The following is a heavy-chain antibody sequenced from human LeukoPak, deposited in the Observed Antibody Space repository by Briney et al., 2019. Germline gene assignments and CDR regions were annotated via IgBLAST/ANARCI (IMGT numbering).Heavy chain of an antibody. CDR2: ISYDGSNK. Sequence: WGSLRLSCAASGFTFSSYGMHWVRQAPGKGLEWVAVISYDGSNKYYADSVKGRFTISRDNAKNSLYLQMNSLRAEDTAVYYCARDQEFDYWGQGTLVTVSS. V-gene: IGHV3-30*03. J-gene: IGHJ4*02. CDR3: ARDQEFDY. CDR1: GFTFSSYG.